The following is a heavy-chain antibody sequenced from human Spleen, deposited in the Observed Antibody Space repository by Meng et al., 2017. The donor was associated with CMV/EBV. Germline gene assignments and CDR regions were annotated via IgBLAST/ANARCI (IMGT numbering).Heavy chain of an antibody. J-gene: IGHJ4*02. D-gene: IGHD3-22*01. V-gene: IGHV3-21*01. CDR2: ISGYNTYI. CDR1: GLTFGSYN. CDR3: TSAYYYDSSGYDY. Sequence: GCGLTFGSYNMFWVRQAPGKGLDWVTSISGYNTYIYYADSVRGRFTISRDNAKNSLYLQMNSLRAEDTAVYYCTSAYYYDSSGYDYWGQGTLVTVSS.